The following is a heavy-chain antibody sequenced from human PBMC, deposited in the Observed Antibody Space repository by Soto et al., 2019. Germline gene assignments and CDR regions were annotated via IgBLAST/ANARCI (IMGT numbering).Heavy chain of an antibody. CDR2: ISAYNGNT. J-gene: IGHJ6*03. D-gene: IGHD3-9*01. CDR3: ARAPYYDILTGQNYYYYYYMDV. Sequence: QVQLVQSGAEVKKPGASVKVSCKASGYTFTSYGISWVRQAPGQGLEWMGWISAYNGNTNYAQKRQGRVTMTTDTSTSTAYMELRSLRSDDTAVYYCARAPYYDILTGQNYYYYYYMDVWGKGTTVTVSS. V-gene: IGHV1-18*01. CDR1: GYTFTSYG.